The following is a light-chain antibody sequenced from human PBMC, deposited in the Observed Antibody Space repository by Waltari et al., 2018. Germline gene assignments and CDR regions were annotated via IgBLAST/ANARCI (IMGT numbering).Light chain of an antibody. V-gene: IGKV4-1*01. CDR1: QSVLYSSNNKNY. CDR3: QQYYTTPYT. CDR2: GAS. Sequence: DIVMTQSPDSLVVSLGERATINCKSSQSVLYSSNNKNYLTWYQQKPGQPPKLLIYGASTRESGVPDRFSGSGSGTDFTLTISSLQAEDVAVYYCQQYYTTPYTFGQGTKLEIK. J-gene: IGKJ2*01.